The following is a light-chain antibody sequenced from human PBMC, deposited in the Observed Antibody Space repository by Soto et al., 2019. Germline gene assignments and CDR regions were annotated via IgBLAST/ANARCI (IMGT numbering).Light chain of an antibody. CDR3: QQYNSYPWT. CDR2: DAS. V-gene: IGKV1-5*01. CDR1: QSISSW. Sequence: DIQMTQSPSTLSASVGDRVTITCRASQSISSWLAWYQQQPGKAPKLLIYDASSLESGVPSRFSGSGSWTEFTLTISSLQPDDYATYYCQQYNSYPWTFGQGTKVEIK. J-gene: IGKJ1*01.